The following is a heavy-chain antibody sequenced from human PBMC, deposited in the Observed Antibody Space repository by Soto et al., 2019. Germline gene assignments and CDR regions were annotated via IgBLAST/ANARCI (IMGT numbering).Heavy chain of an antibody. D-gene: IGHD6-19*01. V-gene: IGHV5-10-1*01. CDR2: IDPSDSYT. Sequence: GESLKICCKVSGYSFTSYWISWVRQMPGKGLEWMGRIDPSDSYTNYSPSFQGHVTISADKSISTAYLQWSSLKASDTAMYYCATIATAVAVLDYWGQGTLVTVS. CDR3: ATIATAVAVLDY. J-gene: IGHJ4*02. CDR1: GYSFTSYW.